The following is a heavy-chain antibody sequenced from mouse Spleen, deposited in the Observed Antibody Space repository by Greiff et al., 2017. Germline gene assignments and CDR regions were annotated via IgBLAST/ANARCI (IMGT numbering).Heavy chain of an antibody. CDR2: INPGSGGT. CDR1: GYAFTNYL. CDR3: ARDYGSRDFDY. D-gene: IGHD1-1*01. V-gene: IGHV1-54*01. Sequence: QVHVKQSGAELVRPGTSVKVSCKASGYAFTNYLIEWLKQRPGQGLEWIGLINPGSGGTNINEKFKGKATLTADKSSRTAYMQLSSLTSEDSAVYFCARDYGSRDFDYWGQGTTLTVSS. J-gene: IGHJ2*01.